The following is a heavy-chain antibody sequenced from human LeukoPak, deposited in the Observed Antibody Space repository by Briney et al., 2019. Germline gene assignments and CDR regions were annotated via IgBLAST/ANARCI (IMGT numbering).Heavy chain of an antibody. CDR2: MNPNSGNT. Sequence: ASVKVSCKASGYTFTSYDINWVRQATGQGLEWMGWMNPNSGNTGYAQKFQGRVTMTTDTSTSTAYMELRSLRFDDTAIYYCARDGYFDSWGQGTLVTVSS. CDR3: ARDGYFDS. CDR1: GYTFTSYD. V-gene: IGHV1-8*01. D-gene: IGHD2-8*01. J-gene: IGHJ4*02.